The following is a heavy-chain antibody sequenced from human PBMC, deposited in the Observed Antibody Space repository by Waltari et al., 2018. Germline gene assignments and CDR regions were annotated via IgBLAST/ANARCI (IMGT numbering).Heavy chain of an antibody. CDR3: ARDIARGDDAFDI. CDR1: GGSISSHY. D-gene: IGHD4-17*01. Sequence: QVQLQESGPGLVKPSETLSLTCTVSGGSISSHYWSWIRQPPGKGLEWIGYIYYSGSTYYNPSLKSRVTISVDTSKNQFSLKLSSVTAADTAVYYCARDIARGDDAFDIWGQGTMVTVSS. J-gene: IGHJ3*02. CDR2: IYYSGST. V-gene: IGHV4-59*11.